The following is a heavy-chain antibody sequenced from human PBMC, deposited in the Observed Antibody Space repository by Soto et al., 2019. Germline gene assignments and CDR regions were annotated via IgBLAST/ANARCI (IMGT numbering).Heavy chain of an antibody. CDR1: GGSVSSDRW. CDR2: IHRYGST. D-gene: IGHD6-19*01. CDR3: AGQWLAGYGAFEP. V-gene: IGHV4-4*02. Sequence: QVQLQESGPGLVKPSGTLSLTCAVSGGSVSSDRWWTWVRQAPGKGLEWIGEIHRYGSTHYNPSLKSRVTIFVYNFKNQVSVTLTSVTDADTAVYFCAGQWLAGYGAFEPWGQGTVVTVSS. J-gene: IGHJ5*02.